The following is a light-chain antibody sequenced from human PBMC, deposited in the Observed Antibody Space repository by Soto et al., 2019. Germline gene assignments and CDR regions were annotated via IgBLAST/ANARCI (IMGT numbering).Light chain of an antibody. CDR1: QDIRNY. J-gene: IGKJ3*01. Sequence: DIQMTQSPSSLSASVGARVSITCQASQDIRNYLSWFQQKPGRAPKLLIYGASNLETGVPSRFRGSGYGTDFTFTISSLQHEDIAPYYCQRYHYIPPFTFGPRTKVDIK. V-gene: IGKV1-33*01. CDR3: QRYHYIPPFT. CDR2: GAS.